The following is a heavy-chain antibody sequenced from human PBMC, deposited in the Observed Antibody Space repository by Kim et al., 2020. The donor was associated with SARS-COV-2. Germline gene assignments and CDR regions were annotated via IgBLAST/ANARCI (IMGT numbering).Heavy chain of an antibody. Sequence: GGSLRLSCAASGFTFSSYSMNWVRQAPGKGLEWVSSISSSSSYIYYADSVKGRFTISRDNAKNSLYLQMNSLRAEDTAVYYCARDRDPHDFDWLLYSYLGGMDVWGQGTTVTVSS. V-gene: IGHV3-21*01. CDR2: ISSSSSYI. J-gene: IGHJ6*02. CDR1: GFTFSSYS. D-gene: IGHD3-9*01. CDR3: ARDRDPHDFDWLLYSYLGGMDV.